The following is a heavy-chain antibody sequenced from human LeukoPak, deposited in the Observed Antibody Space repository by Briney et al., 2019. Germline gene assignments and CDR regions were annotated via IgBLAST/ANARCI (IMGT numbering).Heavy chain of an antibody. D-gene: IGHD3-22*01. CDR1: GGSISSYY. CDR2: IYYSGST. V-gene: IGHV4-59*01. Sequence: SETLSLTCTVSGGSISSYYWSWIRQPPGKGLEWIGYIYYSGSTNYNPSLKSRVTISVDTSKNQFSLKLSSVTAADTAVYYCARATWLPVGLYYYDSSGYYYYFDSWGQGTLVTVSP. J-gene: IGHJ4*02. CDR3: ARATWLPVGLYYYDSSGYYYYFDS.